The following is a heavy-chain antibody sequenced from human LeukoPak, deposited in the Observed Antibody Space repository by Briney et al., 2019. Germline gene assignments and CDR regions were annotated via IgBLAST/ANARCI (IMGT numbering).Heavy chain of an antibody. CDR1: GGSISSYY. J-gene: IGHJ4*02. Sequence: PSETLSLTCTVSGGSISSYYWNWIRQPSGKGLEWIGRIYTSGSTNYNPSLKSRVTMSVDTSKNQFSLKLSSVTAADTAVYYCAVGYSSSWYTYWGQGTLVTVSS. V-gene: IGHV4-4*07. CDR3: AVGYSSSWYTY. D-gene: IGHD6-13*01. CDR2: IYTSGST.